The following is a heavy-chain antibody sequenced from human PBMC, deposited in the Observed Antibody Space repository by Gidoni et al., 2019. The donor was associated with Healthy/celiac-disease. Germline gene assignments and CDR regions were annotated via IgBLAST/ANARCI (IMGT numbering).Heavy chain of an antibody. CDR1: GFTFSSYA. J-gene: IGHJ5*02. Sequence: EVQLLESGGGLVQPGGSLRLSCAASGFTFSSYAMSWVRQAPGKGLEWVSAISGSGGSTYYADSVKGRFTISRDNSKNTLYLQMNSLRAEDTAVYYCAKDPDYDYGDPNWFDPWGQGTLVTVSS. D-gene: IGHD4-17*01. CDR3: AKDPDYDYGDPNWFDP. CDR2: ISGSGGST. V-gene: IGHV3-23*01.